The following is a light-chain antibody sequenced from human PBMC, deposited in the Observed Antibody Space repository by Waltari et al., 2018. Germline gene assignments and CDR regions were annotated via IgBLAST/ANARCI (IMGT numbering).Light chain of an antibody. CDR3: ASYIGSALEL. V-gene: IGLV2-14*03. CDR2: DVT. CDR1: NSDLGASNY. Sequence: QSALTQPASVSGSPGQSIPIPCTGTNSDLGASNYVSWYQQHPGKAPILIIFDVTFRSAGVSHRFSGSKSGNTASLTISGLQAEDEADYFCASYIGSALELFGGGTRLTVL. J-gene: IGLJ3*02.